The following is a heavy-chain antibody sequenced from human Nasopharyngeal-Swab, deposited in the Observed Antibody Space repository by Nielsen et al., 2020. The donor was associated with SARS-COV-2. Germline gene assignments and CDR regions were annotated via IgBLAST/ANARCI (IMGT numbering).Heavy chain of an antibody. Sequence: SLKISCAASGFTFDDYAMHWVRQAPGKGLEWVSGISWNSGSIGYAGSVKGRFTISRDSAKNSLYLQMNSLRAEDTALYYCAKLAFVGTTYDAFDIWGQGTMVTVSS. CDR2: ISWNSGSI. V-gene: IGHV3-9*01. CDR1: GFTFDDYA. CDR3: AKLAFVGTTYDAFDI. D-gene: IGHD7-27*01. J-gene: IGHJ3*02.